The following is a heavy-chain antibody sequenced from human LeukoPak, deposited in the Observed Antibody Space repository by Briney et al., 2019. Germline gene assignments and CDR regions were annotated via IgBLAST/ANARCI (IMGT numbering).Heavy chain of an antibody. V-gene: IGHV3-48*02. CDR3: ARSGEYGDYTAY. CDR2: ISTSSRKI. J-gene: IGHJ4*02. CDR1: GFTFSSYN. D-gene: IGHD3-10*01. Sequence: GGSLRLSCAASGFTFSSYNMNWVRQAPGEGLEWVSYISTSSRKIQYADSVKGRFTISRDNAKNSVYLQMNSLRDEDTAVYYCARSGEYGDYTAYWGQGTLVTVSS.